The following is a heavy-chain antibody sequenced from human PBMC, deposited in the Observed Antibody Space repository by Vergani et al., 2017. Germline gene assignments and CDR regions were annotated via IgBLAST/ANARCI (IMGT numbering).Heavy chain of an antibody. CDR2: IYPGDSDT. J-gene: IGHJ4*02. CDR1: GYSFTSYW. CDR3: ARRASLGYSSSLLDY. V-gene: IGHV5-51*01. Sequence: EVQLVQSGAEVKKPGESLKISCKGSGYSFTSYWIGWVRQMPGKGLEWMGIIYPGDSDTRYSPSFQGQVTISADKSISTAYLQWSSLKASDTATYYCARRASLGYSSSLLDYWGQGTLVTVSS. D-gene: IGHD6-6*01.